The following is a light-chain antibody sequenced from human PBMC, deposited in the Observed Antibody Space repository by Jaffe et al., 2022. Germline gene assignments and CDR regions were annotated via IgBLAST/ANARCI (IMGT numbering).Light chain of an antibody. CDR1: SSDVGYYNY. Sequence: QSALTQPASVSGSPGQSITISCTGTSSDVGYYNYVSWYQQHPGKAPKLVIYDVSNRPSGVSTRFSGSKSGNTASLTISSLQGEDEADYYCSSYTTSSTLGVFGTGTKVTVL. J-gene: IGLJ1*01. CDR3: SSYTTSSTLGV. V-gene: IGLV2-14*03. CDR2: DVS.